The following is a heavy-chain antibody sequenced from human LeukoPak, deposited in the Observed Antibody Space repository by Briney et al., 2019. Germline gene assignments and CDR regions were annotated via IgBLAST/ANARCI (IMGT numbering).Heavy chain of an antibody. J-gene: IGHJ5*02. CDR2: IYTREST. D-gene: IGHD3-10*01. Sequence: PSETLSLTCTVSGGSISSYYWSWIWQPAGEGLEWIWRIYTRESTNYNPSLRSRVTMSVDTSKNQFSLKPNSLTAADTAVYYCASTVVRSGLKHNWCHPWGQGTLVTVSS. V-gene: IGHV4-4*07. CDR1: GGSISSYY. CDR3: ASTVVRSGLKHNWCHP.